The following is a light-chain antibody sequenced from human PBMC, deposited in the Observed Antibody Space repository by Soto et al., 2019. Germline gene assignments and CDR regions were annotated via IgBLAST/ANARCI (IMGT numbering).Light chain of an antibody. CDR1: QSVSSN. CDR3: QHYNKLPLT. Sequence: EIVLTQSPGTLSLSPGERATLSCRASQSVSSNYLAWYQQKPGQAPRLVIYGASTRAAGIPARFSGSGSGTEFTLTISSLQSEDFAVYYCQHYNKLPLTFGGGAKVEIK. J-gene: IGKJ4*01. CDR2: GAS. V-gene: IGKV3-15*01.